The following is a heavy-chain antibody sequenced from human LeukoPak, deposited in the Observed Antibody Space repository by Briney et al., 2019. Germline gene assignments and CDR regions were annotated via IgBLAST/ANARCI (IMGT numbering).Heavy chain of an antibody. Sequence: GRSLRLSCAASGFTFSSYAMHWVRQAPGKGLEWVAVISYDGSNKYYADSVKGRFTISRDNSKNTLYLQMNSLRAEDTAEYYCARVGSNGQTSFDYWGQGTLVTVSS. CDR3: ARVGSNGQTSFDY. V-gene: IGHV3-30-3*01. D-gene: IGHD2-8*01. CDR2: ISYDGSNK. J-gene: IGHJ4*02. CDR1: GFTFSSYA.